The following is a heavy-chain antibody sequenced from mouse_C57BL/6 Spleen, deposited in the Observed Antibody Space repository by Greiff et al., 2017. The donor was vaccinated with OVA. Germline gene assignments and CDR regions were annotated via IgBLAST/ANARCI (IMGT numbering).Heavy chain of an antibody. D-gene: IGHD1-1*01. CDR3: ARSEITTVVEGFAY. CDR2: IDPEDGET. J-gene: IGHJ3*01. CDR1: GFNIKDYY. V-gene: IGHV14-2*01. Sequence: EVKLMESGAELVKPGASVKLSCTASGFNIKDYYMHWVKQRTEQGLEWIGRIDPEDGETKYAPKFQGKATITADTSSNTAYLQLSSLTSEDTAVYYCARSEITTVVEGFAYWGQGTLVTVSA.